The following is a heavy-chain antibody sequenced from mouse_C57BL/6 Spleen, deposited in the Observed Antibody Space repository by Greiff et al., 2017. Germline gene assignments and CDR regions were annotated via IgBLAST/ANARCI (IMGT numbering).Heavy chain of an antibody. CDR2: IRSKSNNYAT. V-gene: IGHV10-1*01. CDR3: VRDYDYFYWYFDV. D-gene: IGHD2-4*01. CDR1: GFSFNTYA. Sequence: EVQLVESGGGLVQPKGSLKLSCAASGFSFNTYAMNWVRQAPGKGLEWVARIRSKSNNYATYYADSVKDRFTISRDDSESMLYLQMNNLKTEDTAMYYCVRDYDYFYWYFDVWGTGTTVTVSS. J-gene: IGHJ1*03.